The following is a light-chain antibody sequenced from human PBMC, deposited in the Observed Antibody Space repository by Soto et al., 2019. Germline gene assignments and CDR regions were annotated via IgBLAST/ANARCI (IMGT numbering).Light chain of an antibody. CDR1: QDVSQW. V-gene: IGKV1-5*03. J-gene: IGKJ2*01. CDR3: QQYSSYLNT. Sequence: DIHMTQSPSTLSSSVGDRITLTCRASQDVSQWLSWYQHQPGKAPKLLIYKASTLESGVSSRFSGRGSGTDFTLTIRDLQPDDFATYYCQQYSSYLNTFGQGTKLEIK. CDR2: KAS.